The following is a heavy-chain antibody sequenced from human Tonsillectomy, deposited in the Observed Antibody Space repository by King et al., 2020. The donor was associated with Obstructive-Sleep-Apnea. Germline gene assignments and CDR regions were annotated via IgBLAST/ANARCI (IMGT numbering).Heavy chain of an antibody. CDR2: IDYSVYT. V-gene: IGHV4-59*08. D-gene: IGHD4-17*01. J-gene: IGHJ4*02. CDR3: ARGAVTTFLRLQNYFDY. Sequence: VQLQESGPGLVKPSETLSLTCTVSGGSSSSYYWSWIRQPPGKGLEWIGYIDYSVYTKYNPSLKSRVTISLDTSKNQFSLKLNSMTAADTAVYFCARGAVTTFLRLQNYFDYWGQGTLVTVSS. CDR1: GGSSSSYY.